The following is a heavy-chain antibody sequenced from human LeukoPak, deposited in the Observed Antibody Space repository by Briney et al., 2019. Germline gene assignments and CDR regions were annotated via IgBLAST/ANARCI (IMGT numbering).Heavy chain of an antibody. CDR2: INAYNGNT. V-gene: IGHV1-18*01. CDR1: GYTFTSYG. D-gene: IGHD2-21*02. J-gene: IGHJ4*02. CDR3: ARDLHGDCGGDCYSGFDY. Sequence: ASVKVSCKASGYTFTSYGISWVRQAPGQGLEWMGWINAYNGNTNYAQKLQGRVTMTTDTSTSTAYMELRSLRSDDTAVYYCARDLHGDCGGDCYSGFDYWGQGTLVTVSS.